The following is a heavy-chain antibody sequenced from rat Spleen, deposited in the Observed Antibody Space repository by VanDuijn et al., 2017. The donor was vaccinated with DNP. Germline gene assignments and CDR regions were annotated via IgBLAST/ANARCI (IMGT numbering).Heavy chain of an antibody. CDR1: GFSLTSYH. V-gene: IGHV2-27*01. J-gene: IGHJ4*01. CDR3: TRSGYDGSYYYAMEA. D-gene: IGHD1-12*03. CDR2: IQSGGST. Sequence: QMQLKETGPGLVQPTQTLSITCTVSGFSLTSYHVHWVRQPPGKGLEWMGRIQSGGSTDYNSALKSRLSISRDTSKSQLFLKMNSVQTEDTAMYFWTRSGYDGSYYYAMEAWGHGTSVTVSS.